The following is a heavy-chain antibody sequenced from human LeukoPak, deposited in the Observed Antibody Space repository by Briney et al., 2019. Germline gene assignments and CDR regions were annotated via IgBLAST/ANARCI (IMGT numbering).Heavy chain of an antibody. CDR2: ISSSGTTI. CDR3: ARGSGYSYGP. CDR1: GFTFSSYG. D-gene: IGHD5-18*01. Sequence: GRSLRLSCAASGFTFSSYGMHWVRQAPGKGLEWVSYISSSGTTIYYADSVKGRFTISRDNAKNSLYLQMNSLRAEDTAVYYCARGSGYSYGPWGQGTLVTVSS. J-gene: IGHJ5*02. V-gene: IGHV3-48*04.